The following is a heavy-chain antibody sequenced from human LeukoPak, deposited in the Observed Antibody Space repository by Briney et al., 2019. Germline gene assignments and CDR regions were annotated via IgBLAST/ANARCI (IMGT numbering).Heavy chain of an antibody. V-gene: IGHV1-69*04. CDR2: IIPILGIA. CDR3: ATGRDGYNSFDY. D-gene: IGHD5-24*01. CDR1: GGTFSSYA. Sequence: SVKVSCKASGGTFSSYAINWVRQAPGQGLEWMGRIIPILGIANYAQKFQGRVTITADESTSTAYMELSSLRSEDTAVYYCATGRDGYNSFDYWGQGTLVTVSS. J-gene: IGHJ4*02.